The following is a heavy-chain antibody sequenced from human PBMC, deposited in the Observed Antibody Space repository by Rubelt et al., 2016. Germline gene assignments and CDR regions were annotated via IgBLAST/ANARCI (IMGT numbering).Heavy chain of an antibody. CDR2: ISAYNGNT. CDR1: GYTFTSYG. J-gene: IGHJ5*02. Sequence: QVQLVQSGAEVKKPGASVKVSCKASGYTFTSYGISWVRQAPGQGLEWMVWISAYNGNTNYAQKLQGRVTMTTDTSTSTAYMERGSLRSDDTAVYYCASRYSSSWYRGWFDPWGQGTLVTVSS. CDR3: ASRYSSSWYRGWFDP. V-gene: IGHV1-18*01. D-gene: IGHD6-13*01.